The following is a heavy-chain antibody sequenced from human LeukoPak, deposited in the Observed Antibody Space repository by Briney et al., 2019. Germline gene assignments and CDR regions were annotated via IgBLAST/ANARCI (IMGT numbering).Heavy chain of an antibody. D-gene: IGHD1-26*01. Sequence: GGSLRLSCAASGFTFSSYGMHWVRQAPGKGLEWVAFIRYDGSNKYYADSVKGRFTISRDNSKNTLYLQMNSLRAEDTAVYYCAKDQFAWELPPRFDYWGQGTLVTVSS. J-gene: IGHJ4*02. CDR1: GFTFSSYG. CDR3: AKDQFAWELPPRFDY. V-gene: IGHV3-30*02. CDR2: IRYDGSNK.